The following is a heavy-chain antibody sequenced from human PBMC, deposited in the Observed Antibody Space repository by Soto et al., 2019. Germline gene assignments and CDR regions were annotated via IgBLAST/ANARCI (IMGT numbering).Heavy chain of an antibody. CDR2: SSATGAGT. Sequence: GGSLRLSCAASGFTFSSYGMTWVRQAPGKGLEWVSFSSATGAGTYYADSVKGRFTISRDNSKNTLYLQMDSLRVEDTALYYCAKMTSDSYGRNYGMDVWGQGTTVTVSS. V-gene: IGHV3-23*01. D-gene: IGHD5-18*01. CDR1: GFTFSSYG. CDR3: AKMTSDSYGRNYGMDV. J-gene: IGHJ6*02.